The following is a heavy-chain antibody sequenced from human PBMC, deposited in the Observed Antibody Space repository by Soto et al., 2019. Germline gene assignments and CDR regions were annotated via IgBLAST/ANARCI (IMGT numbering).Heavy chain of an antibody. CDR3: VRGRYGSEIH. Sequence: EVRLMESGGGLVQPGGSLRLSCAASGFIVSSNYMTWVRQAPGKGLEWVSLLYSGGATHYAASVKGRFTISSHSSQNTLFLHMNSLRTEDPATYYCVRGRYGSEIHWGQGTKVTVSS. CDR2: LYSGGAT. D-gene: IGHD3-10*01. V-gene: IGHV3-53*04. CDR1: GFIVSSNY. J-gene: IGHJ4*02.